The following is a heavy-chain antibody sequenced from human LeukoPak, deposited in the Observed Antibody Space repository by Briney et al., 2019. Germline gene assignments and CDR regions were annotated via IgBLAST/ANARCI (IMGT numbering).Heavy chain of an antibody. V-gene: IGHV4-34*01. CDR3: ARGNGGAETYYYDSSGRNWFDP. D-gene: IGHD3-22*01. J-gene: IGHJ5*02. CDR1: GGSISSYY. Sequence: SETLSLTCTVSGGSISSYYWSWIRQPPGKGLEWIGEINHSGSTNYNPSLKSRVTISVDTSKNQFSLKLSSATAADTAVYYCARGNGGAETYYYDSSGRNWFDPWGQGTLVTVSS. CDR2: INHSGST.